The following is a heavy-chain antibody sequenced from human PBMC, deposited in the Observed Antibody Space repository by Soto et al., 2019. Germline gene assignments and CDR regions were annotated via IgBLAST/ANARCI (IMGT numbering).Heavy chain of an antibody. D-gene: IGHD3-3*01. CDR1: GFTFSSYA. V-gene: IGHV3-30-3*01. Sequence: QVQLVESGGGVVQPGRSLRLSCAASGFTFSSYAMHWVRQAPGKGLEWVAVISYDGSNKYYADSVKGRFTISRDNSKNTLYLQMNSLRAEDTAVYYCARRIHYDFWRVIDHYYYGMDVW. CDR3: ARRIHYDFWRVIDHYYYGMDV. CDR2: ISYDGSNK. J-gene: IGHJ6*01.